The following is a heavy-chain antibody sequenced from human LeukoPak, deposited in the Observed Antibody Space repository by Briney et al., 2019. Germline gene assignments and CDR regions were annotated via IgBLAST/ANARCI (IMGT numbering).Heavy chain of an antibody. CDR2: IYVGGNP. Sequence: GGSLRLSCEVFGLPVNNNFMSWVRQAPGKGLEWVSAIYVGGNPRYADSVKGRSTISRDNSKNTIFLQINSLRVEDTAVCYCAAEPPYSGYDYGLAFWGQGALVTVSS. CDR1: GLPVNNNF. J-gene: IGHJ4*02. D-gene: IGHD5-12*01. V-gene: IGHV3-66*01. CDR3: AAEPPYSGYDYGLAF.